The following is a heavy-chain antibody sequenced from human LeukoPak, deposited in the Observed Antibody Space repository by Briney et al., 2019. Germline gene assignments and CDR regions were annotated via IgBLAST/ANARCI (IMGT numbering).Heavy chain of an antibody. CDR2: IIPIFGTA. CDR1: GGTFSSYA. Sequence: SVKVSCKASGGTFSSYAISWVRQAPGQGLEWMGRIIPIFGTANYAQKFQGRVTITTDESTSTAYMELSSLRSEDTAVYYCARLDGVWSGPYYKGYFEYWGQGTLVTVSS. CDR3: ARLDGVWSGPYYKGYFEY. J-gene: IGHJ4*02. V-gene: IGHV1-69*05. D-gene: IGHD3-3*01.